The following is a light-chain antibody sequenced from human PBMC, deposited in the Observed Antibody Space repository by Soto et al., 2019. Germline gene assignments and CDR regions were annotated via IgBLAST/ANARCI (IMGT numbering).Light chain of an antibody. CDR1: QGISSY. V-gene: IGKV1-9*01. J-gene: IGKJ3*01. CDR3: QQLNSYPPT. CDR2: AAS. Sequence: IQLTQSPSSLSASVGDRVTITCRASQGISSYLAWYQQKPGKAPKLLIYAASTFQSGVPSKFCGSGSGTDFTLTISSRQPEDFATYYCQQLNSYPPTFGPGTKVDIK.